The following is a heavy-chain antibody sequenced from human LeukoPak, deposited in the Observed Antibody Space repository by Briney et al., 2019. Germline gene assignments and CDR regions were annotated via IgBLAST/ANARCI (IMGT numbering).Heavy chain of an antibody. CDR2: IYYTGNT. V-gene: IGHV4-59*01. J-gene: IGHJ4*02. CDR3: ASGSVVTALDQ. D-gene: IGHD2-21*02. Sequence: SGTLSLTCTVSGGSITTYYWTWVRQPPGKGLEWIGYIYYTGNTNYNPSLESRVTMSVDTSKKEFSLKISSVTAADTAVYFCASGSVVTALDQWGQGTLVTVSS. CDR1: GGSITTYY.